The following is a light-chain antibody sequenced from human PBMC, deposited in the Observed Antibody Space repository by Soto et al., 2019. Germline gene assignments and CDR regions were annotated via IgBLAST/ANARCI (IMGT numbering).Light chain of an antibody. CDR1: QSVSSSY. V-gene: IGKV3-20*01. CDR3: QQYDSSPYT. J-gene: IGKJ2*01. CDR2: GAS. Sequence: EIVLTQSPGTLSLSPGERATLSCRASQSVSSSYLAWYQQKPGQAPRLLIYGASSRATGIPDRFSGSGSGTDFSLTISRLDPEDFAVYYCQQYDSSPYTFGQGTKLELK.